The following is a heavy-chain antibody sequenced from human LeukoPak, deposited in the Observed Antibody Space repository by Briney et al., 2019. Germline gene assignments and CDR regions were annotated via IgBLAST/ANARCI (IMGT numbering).Heavy chain of an antibody. Sequence: SETLSLTCTVSGGSISSGSYYWSWIRQPAGKGLEWIGRIYTSGSTNYNPSLKSRVTISVDTSKNQFSLKLSSVTAADTAVYYCVRDLVGYSYASEGGDYYYYYYMDVWGKGTTVTVSS. J-gene: IGHJ6*03. CDR1: GGSISSGSYY. CDR3: VRDLVGYSYASEGGDYYYYYYMDV. CDR2: IYTSGST. D-gene: IGHD5-18*01. V-gene: IGHV4-61*02.